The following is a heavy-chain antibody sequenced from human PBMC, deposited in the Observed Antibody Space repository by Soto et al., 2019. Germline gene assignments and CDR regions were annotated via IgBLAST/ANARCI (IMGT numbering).Heavy chain of an antibody. J-gene: IGHJ6*02. D-gene: IGHD3-22*01. CDR3: ARVIEYYYDSSGYYYEHYYYYGMDV. V-gene: IGHV1-18*01. CDR2: ISAYNGNT. CDR1: GYTFTSYG. Sequence: QVQLVQSGAEVKKPGASVKVSCKASGYTFTSYGISWVRQAPGQGLEWMGWISAYNGNTNYAHKLQGRVTMTTDTSTSTAYMELRSLRSDDTAVYYCARVIEYYYDSSGYYYEHYYYYGMDVWGQGTTVTVSS.